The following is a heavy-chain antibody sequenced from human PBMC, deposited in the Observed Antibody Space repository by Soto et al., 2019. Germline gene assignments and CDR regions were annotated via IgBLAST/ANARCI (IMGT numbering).Heavy chain of an antibody. D-gene: IGHD6-19*01. Sequence: QVQLQESGPGLVKPSETLSLTCTVSGGSVSSGSYYWSWIRQPPGKGLEWIGYIYYSGSTNYNPSLKSRVTISVDTSKNQFSLKLSSVTAADTAVYYCASDSSGWVPPGGMDVWGQGTTVTVSS. J-gene: IGHJ6*02. CDR2: IYYSGST. CDR1: GGSVSSGSYY. CDR3: ASDSSGWVPPGGMDV. V-gene: IGHV4-61*01.